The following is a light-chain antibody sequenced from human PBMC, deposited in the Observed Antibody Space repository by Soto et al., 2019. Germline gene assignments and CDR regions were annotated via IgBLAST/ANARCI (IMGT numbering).Light chain of an antibody. CDR2: GAS. J-gene: IGKJ1*01. V-gene: IGKV3-15*01. CDR3: QQYNNSPPT. Sequence: EIVMTQSPATLSVSPGERATLSCRASQSVSSNLAWYQQKPGQAPRLLIYGASTRATGIPARFSGSGSGTEFTLTISSLQSEDFAVYYCQQYNNSPPTFGQGT. CDR1: QSVSSN.